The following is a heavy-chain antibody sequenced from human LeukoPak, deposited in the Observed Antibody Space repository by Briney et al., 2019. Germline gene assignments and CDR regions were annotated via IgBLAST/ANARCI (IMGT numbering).Heavy chain of an antibody. CDR3: AKDHEGDRGYSYGTFDY. D-gene: IGHD5-18*01. J-gene: IGHJ4*02. CDR2: ITGSGGNT. CDR1: GLTFSIFG. Sequence: GGPLRLSGAASGLTFSIFGMSWVPHSPGKGLEWVSTITGSGGNTYYAYSVKGRFTISRDSSKNTVHLQMNSLRAEDTALYYCAKDHEGDRGYSYGTFDYWGQGTLVTVSS. V-gene: IGHV3-23*01.